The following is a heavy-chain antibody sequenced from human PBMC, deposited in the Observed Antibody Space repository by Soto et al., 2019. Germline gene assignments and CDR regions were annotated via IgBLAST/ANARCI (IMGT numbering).Heavy chain of an antibody. CDR3: ARARNLLTGYYKGGFYYFDF. CDR1: GDSNSSYY. Sequence: QVQLQESGPGLVKPAETLSLICTVSGDSNSSYYWSWIRQSPGKGLEWIGYISYSGSTTYNPSLKIRLTRXLXTXYNQFSLTLDSVTAADTAVYYCARARNLLTGYYKGGFYYFDFWGQGTLVTVSS. V-gene: IGHV4-59*01. CDR2: ISYSGST. D-gene: IGHD3-9*01. J-gene: IGHJ4*02.